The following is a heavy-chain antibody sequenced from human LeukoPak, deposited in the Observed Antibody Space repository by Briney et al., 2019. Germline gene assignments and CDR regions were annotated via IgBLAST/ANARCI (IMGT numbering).Heavy chain of an antibody. V-gene: IGHV3-23*01. CDR1: GFTFSSNA. CDR2: ISGGGDST. Sequence: GGSLRLSCAASGFTFSSNAMNWVRQAPGKGLEWVSSISGGGDSTFYADSVKGRFTISRDNSRNTLYLQMNSLRAEDTAVYYCATLTVDNGIWGQGTMVTVSS. CDR3: ATLTVDNGI. D-gene: IGHD3-9*01. J-gene: IGHJ3*02.